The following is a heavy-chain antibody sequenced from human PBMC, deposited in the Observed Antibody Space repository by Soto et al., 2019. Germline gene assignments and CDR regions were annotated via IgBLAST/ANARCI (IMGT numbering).Heavy chain of an antibody. CDR3: ARHGLWIQLDNWFDP. D-gene: IGHD5-18*01. CDR2: IDPSDSYT. V-gene: IGHV5-10-1*01. J-gene: IGHJ5*02. Sequence: GESLKISCKGSGYSFTSYWISWVRQMPGKGLEWMGRIDPSDSYTNYSPSFQGHVTISADKSISTAYLQWSSLKASDTAMYYCARHGLWIQLDNWFDPWGQGTLVTVSS. CDR1: GYSFTSYW.